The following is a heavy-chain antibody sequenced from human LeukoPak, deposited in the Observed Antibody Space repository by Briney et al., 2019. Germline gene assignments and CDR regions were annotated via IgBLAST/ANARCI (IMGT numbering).Heavy chain of an antibody. CDR1: GYTFTSYG. J-gene: IGHJ5*02. CDR3: AREGQWLVFRTSSAWFDP. V-gene: IGHV1-18*01. Sequence: GASVKVSCKASGYTFTSYGISWVRQAPGQGLEWMGWISAYNGNTNYAQKLQGRVTMTTDTSTSTAYMELSRLRSDDTAVYYCAREGQWLVFRTSSAWFDPWGQGTLVTVSS. CDR2: ISAYNGNT. D-gene: IGHD6-19*01.